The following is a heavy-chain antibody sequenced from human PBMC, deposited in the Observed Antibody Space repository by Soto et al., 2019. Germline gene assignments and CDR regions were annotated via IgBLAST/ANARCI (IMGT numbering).Heavy chain of an antibody. Sequence: GGSLRLSCTASGFTFGDYAMSWFRQAPGKGLEWVGFIRSKAYGGTTEYAASVKGRFTISRDDSKSIAYLQMNSLKTEDTAVYYCTRDSKTIAAEHWGQGTLVTVSS. CDR3: TRDSKTIAAEH. V-gene: IGHV3-49*03. CDR1: GFTFGDYA. D-gene: IGHD6-13*01. CDR2: IRSKAYGGTT. J-gene: IGHJ1*01.